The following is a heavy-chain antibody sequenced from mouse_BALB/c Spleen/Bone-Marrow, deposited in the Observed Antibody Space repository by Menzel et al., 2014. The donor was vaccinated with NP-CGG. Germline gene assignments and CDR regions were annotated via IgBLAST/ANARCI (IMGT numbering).Heavy chain of an antibody. CDR3: ARRSLCRYEAGAMDY. D-gene: IGHD2-14*01. J-gene: IGHJ4*01. CDR1: GFTFSSYA. Sequence: EVKLVESGGGLVKPGGSLKLSCAASGFTFSSYAMSWVRQTPEKRLEWVATISSGGSYTYYPDSVKGRFTISRDNAKNTLYQQMSSLRSEDTAMYCCARRSLCRYEAGAMDYWGQGNSVTFSS. CDR2: ISSGGSYT. V-gene: IGHV5-9-3*01.